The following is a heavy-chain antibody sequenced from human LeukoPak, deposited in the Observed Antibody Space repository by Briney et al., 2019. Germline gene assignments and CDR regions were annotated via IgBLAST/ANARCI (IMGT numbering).Heavy chain of an antibody. Sequence: GGSLRLSCAASGFTFSSYSMNWVRQAPGKGLEWVSSISSSSSYIYYADSVKGRFTISRDNAQNSLYLQMNSLRAEDTAVYYCARADTDDYGDYGSFGPWGQGTLVTVSS. CDR1: GFTFSSYS. D-gene: IGHD4-17*01. CDR3: ARADTDDYGDYGSFGP. J-gene: IGHJ5*02. V-gene: IGHV3-21*01. CDR2: ISSSSSYI.